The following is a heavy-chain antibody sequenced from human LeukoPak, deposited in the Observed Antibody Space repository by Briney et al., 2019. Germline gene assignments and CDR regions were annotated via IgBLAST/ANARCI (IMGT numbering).Heavy chain of an antibody. CDR3: ARVIEARHFDY. CDR1: GFSVSSSY. J-gene: IGHJ4*02. Sequence: GGSLRLSCAASGFSVSSSYMSWVRQAPGKGLEWVSLIYSGGSTYYADSVKGRFTISRDNSKNTMFLQMNSLRDEDTAVYYCARVIEARHFDYWGQGTLVAVSS. V-gene: IGHV3-66*01. CDR2: IYSGGST. D-gene: IGHD6-6*01.